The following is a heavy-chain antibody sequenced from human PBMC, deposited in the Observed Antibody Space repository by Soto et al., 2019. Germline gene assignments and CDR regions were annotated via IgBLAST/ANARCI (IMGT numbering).Heavy chain of an antibody. CDR3: ARCGYFDWERIRFDY. J-gene: IGHJ4*02. CDR1: CYTFTSYG. Sequence: ASVKVSCKASCYTFTSYGISWGRQAPGQGLEWMGWINPNSGGTNYAQKFQGWVTMTRDTSISKAYMELSRLRSDDTAVYYCARCGYFDWERIRFDYWGQGTLVTVSS. D-gene: IGHD3-9*01. CDR2: INPNSGGT. V-gene: IGHV1-2*04.